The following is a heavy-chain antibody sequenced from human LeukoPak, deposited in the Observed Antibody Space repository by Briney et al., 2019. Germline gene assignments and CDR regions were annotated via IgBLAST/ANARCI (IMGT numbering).Heavy chain of an antibody. CDR2: INPNSGGT. D-gene: IGHD3-3*01. V-gene: IGHV1-2*02. J-gene: IGHJ3*02. CDR1: GYTFTGYY. CDR3: AIPAPITIFGPFDI. Sequence: ASVTVSCKASGYTFTGYYMHWVRQAPGQGLEWMGWINPNSGGTNYAQKFQGRVTMTRDTSISTAYMELSRLRSDDTAVYYCAIPAPITIFGPFDIWGQGTMITVSS.